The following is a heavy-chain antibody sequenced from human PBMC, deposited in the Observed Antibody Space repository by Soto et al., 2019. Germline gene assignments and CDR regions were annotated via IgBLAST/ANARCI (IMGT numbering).Heavy chain of an antibody. CDR1: SASIGSCAHS. J-gene: IGHJ5*02. D-gene: IGHD2-8*01. CDR3: TRWWMYAPRLYP. V-gene: IGHV4-30-2*01. CDR2: IYHSGST. Sequence: SVTRSLTCAITSASIGSCAHSWSWIRQPPGKGLEWIGYIYHSGSTYYNPSLKSRVTISVDRSKNQFSLKLSSVTAADTAVYYCTRWWMYAPRLYPWGQGTLVTVS.